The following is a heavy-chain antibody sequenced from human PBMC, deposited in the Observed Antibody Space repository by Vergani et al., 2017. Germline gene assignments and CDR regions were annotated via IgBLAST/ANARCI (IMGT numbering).Heavy chain of an antibody. V-gene: IGHV4-34*01. D-gene: IGHD6-13*01. CDR3: ARGVSVYSSSWYPYNDW. J-gene: IGHJ4*02. CDR2: INHSGST. CDR1: GGSFSGYY. Sequence: QVQLQQWGAGLLKPSETLSLTCAVYGGSFSGYYWSWIRQPPGKGLEWIGEINHSGSTNYNPSLKSRVTISVDTSKNQFSLKLSSVTAADTAVYYCARGVSVYSSSWYPYNDWGGEGTLVTVSA.